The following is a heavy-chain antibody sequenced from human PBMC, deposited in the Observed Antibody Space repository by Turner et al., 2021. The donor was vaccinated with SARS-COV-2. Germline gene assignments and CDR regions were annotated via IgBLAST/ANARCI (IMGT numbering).Heavy chain of an antibody. CDR3: ASYVWGSYRYIDH. CDR1: GFTFSSYA. D-gene: IGHD3-16*02. V-gene: IGHV3-23*01. CDR2: ISGSGGST. Sequence: DVQMLESGGGLVQPGGSLILSCSASGFTFSSYAMSWVRQAPGNGWEWVSAISGSGGSTYYADSVKGRFTMSRDNSKNTLYLQMNRLRAEDTDVYYCASYVWGSYRYIDHWGQGTLVTVSS. J-gene: IGHJ4*02.